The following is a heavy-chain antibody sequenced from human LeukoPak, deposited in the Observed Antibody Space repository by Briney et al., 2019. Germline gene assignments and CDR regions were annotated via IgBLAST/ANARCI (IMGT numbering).Heavy chain of an antibody. J-gene: IGHJ4*02. D-gene: IGHD5-12*01. CDR2: ISGLGDST. Sequence: PGGSLRLSCAASGFSFSSFAMSWVRQAPGKGLEWVSVISGLGDSTNYAESVKGRFTISRDNSKNTVYLLMNSLRGEDTAVYYRAKGPAKYSGYDYFEYWGQGTLVTVSS. CDR1: GFSFSSFA. CDR3: AKGPAKYSGYDYFEY. V-gene: IGHV3-23*01.